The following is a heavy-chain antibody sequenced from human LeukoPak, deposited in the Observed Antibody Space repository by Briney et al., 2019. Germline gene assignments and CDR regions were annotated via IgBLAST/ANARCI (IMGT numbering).Heavy chain of an antibody. V-gene: IGHV3-74*01. CDR2: INSDGSST. CDR3: AREVHGSGSYAN. D-gene: IGHD3-10*01. Sequence: GGSLRLSCAASGFTFSSYWMHWVRQAPGKGLVWDSRINSDGSSTSYADSVKGRFTISRDNAKNTLYLQMNSLRAEDTAVYYCAREVHGSGSYANWGQGTLVTVSS. J-gene: IGHJ4*02. CDR1: GFTFSSYW.